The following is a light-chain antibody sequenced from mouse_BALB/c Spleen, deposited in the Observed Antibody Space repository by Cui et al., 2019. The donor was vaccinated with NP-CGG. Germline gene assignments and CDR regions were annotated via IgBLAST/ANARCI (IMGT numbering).Light chain of an antibody. CDR1: IGAVTTSNY. Sequence: QAVVSQESALPTSPGEPVTLTCRSSIGAVTTSNYANWVQEKPDHLFTGLIGGTNNRAPGVPARFSGSLIGDKAALTITGAQTEDEAIYFCALWYSNHWVFGGGTKLTVL. CDR2: GTN. V-gene: IGLV1*01. CDR3: ALWYSNHWV. J-gene: IGLJ1*01.